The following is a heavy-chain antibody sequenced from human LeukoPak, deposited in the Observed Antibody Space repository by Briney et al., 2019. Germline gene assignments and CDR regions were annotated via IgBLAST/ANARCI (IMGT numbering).Heavy chain of an antibody. D-gene: IGHD4-17*01. V-gene: IGHV4-34*01. CDR1: GGSFSGYY. Sequence: SETLSLTCAVYGGSFSGYYWSWIRQPPGKGMEWIGEINHSGSTNYNPPLKSRVTISVDTSKNHFSLKLSSVTAADTAVYYCAREREGPYGYLDYWGQGTLVTVSS. CDR3: AREREGPYGYLDY. CDR2: INHSGST. J-gene: IGHJ4*02.